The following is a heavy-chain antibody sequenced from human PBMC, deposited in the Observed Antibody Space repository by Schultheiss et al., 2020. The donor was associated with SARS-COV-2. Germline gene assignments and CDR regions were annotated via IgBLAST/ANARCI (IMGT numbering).Heavy chain of an antibody. CDR3: ARDRPLYSYGPNDAFDI. CDR1: GFTFSSYA. CDR2: ISSSGSTI. Sequence: GGSLRLSCAASGFTFSSYAMSWVRQAPGKGLEWVSYISSSGSTIYYADSVKGRFTISRDNSKNTLYLQMNSLRAEDTAVYYCARDRPLYSYGPNDAFDIWGQGTMVTVSS. D-gene: IGHD5-18*01. J-gene: IGHJ3*02. V-gene: IGHV3-48*01.